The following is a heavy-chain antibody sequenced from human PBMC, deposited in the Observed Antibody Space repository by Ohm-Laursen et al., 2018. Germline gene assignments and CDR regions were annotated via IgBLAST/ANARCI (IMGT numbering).Heavy chain of an antibody. CDR2: IFYSGNT. CDR3: ARVEQQLTYYFDY. V-gene: IGHV4-59*01. J-gene: IGHJ4*02. CDR1: GGSISSYY. D-gene: IGHD6-13*01. Sequence: SQTLSLTCTVSGGSISSYYWSWIRQPPGKGLEWLGYIFYSGNTNYNPSLKSRVTISVDTSKNQFSLKLSSLTAADTAVYYCARVEQQLTYYFDYWGQGTLVTVSS.